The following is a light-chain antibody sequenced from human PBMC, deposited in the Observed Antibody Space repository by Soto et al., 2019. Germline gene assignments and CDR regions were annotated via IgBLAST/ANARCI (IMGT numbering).Light chain of an antibody. CDR1: QTIKSN. J-gene: IGKJ2*01. CDR3: QQYNNWPLFT. V-gene: IGKV3-15*01. CDR2: GAS. Sequence: VMTQSPATLSVSPGERATLSCRASQTIKSNLAWYQQKSGQPPRLLIYGASIRATGIPVRFSGSGSVTEFTLTISSLQSEDSALYYCQQYNNWPLFTFGQGTKLEIK.